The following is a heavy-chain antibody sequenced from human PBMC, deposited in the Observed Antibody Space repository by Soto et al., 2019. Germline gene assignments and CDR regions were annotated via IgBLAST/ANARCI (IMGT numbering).Heavy chain of an antibody. CDR2: IYYSGST. CDR3: ARRATMTRYYFDY. D-gene: IGHD3-9*01. J-gene: IGHJ4*02. V-gene: IGHV4-39*01. Sequence: SETLSLTCTVSGGSISSTSYYWGWIRQPPGKGLEWIGSIYYSGSTYYNPSLKSRVTISVDTSQHQFSLKLSSVTAADTAVYYCARRATMTRYYFDYWGQGTLVTVSP. CDR1: GGSISSTSYY.